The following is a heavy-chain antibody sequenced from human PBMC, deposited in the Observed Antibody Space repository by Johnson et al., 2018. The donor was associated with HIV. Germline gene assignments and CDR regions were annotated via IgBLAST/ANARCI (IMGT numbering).Heavy chain of an antibody. V-gene: IGHV3-66*01. CDR2: IYSGGTT. Sequence: VQLVESGGDLVQPGGSLRLSCAASGFTVSSKYMAWVRQAPGQGLEWVSVIYSGGTTYHADSVKGRFIISRDNSKNTLYLQMNSLRAEDTAVYYCARGAPQSSGSRRPYHAFDIWGQGTMVTVSS. CDR1: GFTVSSKY. CDR3: ARGAPQSSGSRRPYHAFDI. J-gene: IGHJ3*02. D-gene: IGHD3-22*01.